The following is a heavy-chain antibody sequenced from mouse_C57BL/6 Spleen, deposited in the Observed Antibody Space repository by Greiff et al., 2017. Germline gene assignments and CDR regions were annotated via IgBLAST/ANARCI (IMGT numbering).Heavy chain of an antibody. CDR1: GYTFTSYW. D-gene: IGHD1-1*01. CDR3: ARRGYGSSYVNYAMDY. J-gene: IGHJ4*01. Sequence: QVQLQQPGAELVMPGASVKLSCKASGYTFTSYWMHWVKQRPGQGLEWIGEIDPSDSYTNYNQKFKGKSTLTVDKSSSTAYMQLSSLTSEDSAVYYGARRGYGSSYVNYAMDYWGQGTSVTVSS. V-gene: IGHV1-69*01. CDR2: IDPSDSYT.